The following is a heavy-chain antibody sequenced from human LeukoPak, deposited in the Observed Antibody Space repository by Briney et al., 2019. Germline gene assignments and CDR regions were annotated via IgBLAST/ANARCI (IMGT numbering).Heavy chain of an antibody. D-gene: IGHD3-22*01. CDR1: GLTFGDYA. V-gene: IGHV3-49*03. CDR2: IRSKAYGGTT. J-gene: IGHJ5*02. Sequence: GGSLRLSCTASGLTFGDYAMSWFRQAPGKGLEWVGFIRSKAYGGTTEYAASVKGRFTISRDDSKSIAYLQMNSLKTEDTAVYYCAKGPYDRTKFDPWGQGTLVTVSS. CDR3: AKGPYDRTKFDP.